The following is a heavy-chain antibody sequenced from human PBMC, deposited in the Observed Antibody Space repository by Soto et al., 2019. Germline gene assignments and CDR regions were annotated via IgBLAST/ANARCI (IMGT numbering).Heavy chain of an antibody. D-gene: IGHD1-1*01. V-gene: IGHV4-39*07. J-gene: IGHJ6*02. CDR2: ILVGGST. CDR1: GGSISSSSYY. CDR3: AREGDGTTKFYYYYYGMDV. Sequence: SETLSLTCTVSGGSISSSSYYWGWIRQPPGKGLEWVSTILVGGSTHYGDSVKGRFIISRDTSKNTVYLQMNSLTAGDTAVYYCAREGDGTTKFYYYYYGMDVWGQGTTVTVSS.